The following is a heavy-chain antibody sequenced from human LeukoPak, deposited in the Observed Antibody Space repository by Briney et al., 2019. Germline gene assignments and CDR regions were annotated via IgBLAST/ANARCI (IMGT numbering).Heavy chain of an antibody. CDR2: ISAYNGNT. Sequence: GASVKVSCKASGYTFTSYGISWVRQAPGQGLEWMGWISAYNGNTNYAQELQGRVAMTTDTSTSTAYMELRSLRSDDTAVYYCARGDVVVPAANPIDYWGQGTLVTVSS. CDR1: GYTFTSYG. J-gene: IGHJ4*02. D-gene: IGHD2-2*01. CDR3: ARGDVVVPAANPIDY. V-gene: IGHV1-18*01.